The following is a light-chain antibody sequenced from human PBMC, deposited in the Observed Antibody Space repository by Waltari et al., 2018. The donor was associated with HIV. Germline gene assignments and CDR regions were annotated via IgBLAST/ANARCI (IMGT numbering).Light chain of an antibody. J-gene: IGKJ2*01. CDR2: AAS. CDR1: QNINTY. V-gene: IGKV1-39*01. CDR3: QQTFSNPYT. Sequence: DIQMTQSPSSLSASVVDRVTISCRASQNINTYLDWYQQRPGAAPKLLIYAASTSQTGVPSRFSGSGSGTDFTLTISSLQPEDFATYYCQQTFSNPYTFGLGTKVEIK.